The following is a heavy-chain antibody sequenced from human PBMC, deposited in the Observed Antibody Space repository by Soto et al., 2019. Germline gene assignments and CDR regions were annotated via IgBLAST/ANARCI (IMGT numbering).Heavy chain of an antibody. CDR3: ASKSTRLYSSSSGHWGYYYYGMDV. D-gene: IGHD6-6*01. CDR2: ISSSSSYI. V-gene: IGHV3-21*01. CDR1: GFTFSSYS. Sequence: WSLRLSCAASGFTFSSYSMNWVRQAPGKGLEWGSSISSSSSYIYYADSVKGRFTISRDNAKNSLYLQMNSLRAEDTAVYYCASKSTRLYSSSSGHWGYYYYGMDVWGQGTTVTVSS. J-gene: IGHJ6*02.